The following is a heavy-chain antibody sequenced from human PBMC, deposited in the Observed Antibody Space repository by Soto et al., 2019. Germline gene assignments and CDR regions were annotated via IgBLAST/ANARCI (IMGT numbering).Heavy chain of an antibody. CDR2: IYYSGST. CDR1: GGSISSGDYY. J-gene: IGHJ6*02. CDR3: ARDAAQFIVGATTDYYGMDV. Sequence: SETLSLTCTVSGGSISSGDYYWSWIRQPPGKGLEWIGYIYYSGSTYYNPSLKSRVTISVDTSKNQFSLKLSSVTAADTAVYYCARDAAQFIVGATTDYYGMDVWGQGTTVTVSS. V-gene: IGHV4-30-4*01. D-gene: IGHD1-26*01.